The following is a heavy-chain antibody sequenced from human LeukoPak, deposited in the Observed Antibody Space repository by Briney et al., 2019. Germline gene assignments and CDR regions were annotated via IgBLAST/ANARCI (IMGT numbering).Heavy chain of an antibody. Sequence: ASVKVSCKASGYTFTSYDINWVRQVTGQGREWMGWMNPNSGNTGYGQKFQGRATMTRNTSIRTAYRELSSLRSEDTAVYYCALYYYDSSGYYSPFDYWGQGTLVTVSS. CDR2: MNPNSGNT. D-gene: IGHD3-22*01. CDR3: ALYYYDSSGYYSPFDY. V-gene: IGHV1-8*01. J-gene: IGHJ4*02. CDR1: GYTFTSYD.